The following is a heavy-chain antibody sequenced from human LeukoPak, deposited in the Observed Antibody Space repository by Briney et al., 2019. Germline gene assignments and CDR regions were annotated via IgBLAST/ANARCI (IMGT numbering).Heavy chain of an antibody. CDR3: AKRPTFRGTYYMDV. V-gene: IGHV4-59*11. D-gene: IGHD3-10*01. Sequence: PSETLSLTCIVSGGPISTHYWSWSRQPPGKGLEWIGYNDCSGSTNYNPSLKSRVTISVDTSKNQFSLKLNSLSAADTAVYYCAKRPTFRGTYYMDVWGKGTTVTVSS. CDR1: GGPISTHY. J-gene: IGHJ6*03. CDR2: NDCSGST.